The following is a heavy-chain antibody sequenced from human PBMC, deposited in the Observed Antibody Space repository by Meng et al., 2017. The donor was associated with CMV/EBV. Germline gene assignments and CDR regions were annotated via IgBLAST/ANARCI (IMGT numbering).Heavy chain of an antibody. D-gene: IGHD5-18*01. CDR3: ARAFPGETTAMAPNPWFDP. CDR1: GGSFSGHY. CDR2: INHSGST. Sequence: SETLSLTCAVYGGSFSGHYWSWIRQPPGKGLEWIGEINHSGSTNYNPSLKSRVTTSVDTSKNQFSLKLSSVTAADTAVYYCARAFPGETTAMAPNPWFDPWGQGTLVTASS. V-gene: IGHV4-34*01. J-gene: IGHJ5*02.